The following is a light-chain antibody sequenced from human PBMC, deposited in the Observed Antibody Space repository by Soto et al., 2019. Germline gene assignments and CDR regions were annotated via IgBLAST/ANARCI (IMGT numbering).Light chain of an antibody. CDR1: QDISDT. J-gene: IGKJ1*01. CDR2: EAS. Sequence: DIQMTQSPSSMSASVGDRVTITCRATQDISDTLGWYQHKPGTVPKLLIYEASTLQSGVPSRFSGGGSGTDFSLTISSLQPEDVATYYCQRYDRTPRTFGQGTRVELK. CDR3: QRYDRTPRT. V-gene: IGKV1-27*01.